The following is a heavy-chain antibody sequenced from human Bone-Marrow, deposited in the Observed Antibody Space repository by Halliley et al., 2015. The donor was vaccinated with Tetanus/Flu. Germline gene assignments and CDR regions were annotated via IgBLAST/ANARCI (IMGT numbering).Heavy chain of an antibody. CDR3: ARVRRELDYYFDS. V-gene: IGHV3-53*01. J-gene: IGHJ4*02. CDR2: IYTGGPT. Sequence: CAASGFSVSGTYMSWVRQGPRKGLEWVSIIYTGGPTFYADSVKGRFTISRDNSKNTVYLKMNSLRGEDTAIYYCARVRRELDYYFDSWGQGTLVTVSS. D-gene: IGHD1-7*01. CDR1: GFSVSGTY.